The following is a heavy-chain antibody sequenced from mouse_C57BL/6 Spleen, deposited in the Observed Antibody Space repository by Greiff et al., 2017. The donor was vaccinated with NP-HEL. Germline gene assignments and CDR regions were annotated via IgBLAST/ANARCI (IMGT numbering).Heavy chain of an antibody. V-gene: IGHV1-22*01. D-gene: IGHD1-1*01. CDR3: ARGNYGSRGGYYFDY. CDR2: INPNNGGT. J-gene: IGHJ2*01. Sequence: EVQLQQSGPELVKPGASVKMSCKASGYTFTDYNMHWVKQSHGKSLEWIGYINPNNGGTSYNQKFKGKATLTVNKSSSTAYMELRSLTSEDSAVYYFARGNYGSRGGYYFDYWGQGTTLTVSS. CDR1: GYTFTDYN.